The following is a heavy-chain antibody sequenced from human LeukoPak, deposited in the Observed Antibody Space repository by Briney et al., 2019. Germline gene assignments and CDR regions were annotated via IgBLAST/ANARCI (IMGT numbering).Heavy chain of an antibody. J-gene: IGHJ4*02. CDR1: GGTFSSYA. CDR3: ARATSLPIWYFDY. CDR2: IIPIFGTA. Sequence: ASVKLSCKASGGTFSSYAISWVRQAPGQGLEWMGRIIPIFGTANYAQKFQGRVTITADESTSTAYMELSSLRSEDTAVYYCARATSLPIWYFDYWGQGTLVTVSS. V-gene: IGHV1-69*15.